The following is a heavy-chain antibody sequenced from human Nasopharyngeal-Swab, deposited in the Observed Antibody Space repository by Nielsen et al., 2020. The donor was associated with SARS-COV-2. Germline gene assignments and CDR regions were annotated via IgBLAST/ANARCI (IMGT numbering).Heavy chain of an antibody. CDR2: ISYDGSNK. D-gene: IGHD1-26*01. V-gene: IGHV3-30-3*01. CDR3: ARARVGTTNFDY. CDR1: GFTFTSYA. Sequence: GGSLRLSCAASGFTFTSYAMHWVRQAPGQGLEWMAVISYDGSNKYYADSVKGRFTISRDNSKNTLYLQMNSLRAEDTAVYYCARARVGTTNFDYWGQGTLVTVSS. J-gene: IGHJ4*02.